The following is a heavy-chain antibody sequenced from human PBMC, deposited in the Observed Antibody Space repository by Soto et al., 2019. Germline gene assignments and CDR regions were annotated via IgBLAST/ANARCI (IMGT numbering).Heavy chain of an antibody. J-gene: IGHJ4*02. V-gene: IGHV4-30-4*01. CDR1: GGSISRGDYY. CDR2: IYYSGST. D-gene: IGHD6-6*01. Sequence: SETLSLTCTVSGGSISRGDYYWSWIRQPPGKGLEWIGYIYYSGSTYYNPSLKSRVTISVDTSKNQFSLKLSSVTAADTAVYYCARGSSSSFGYYFDYWGQGTLVTVSS. CDR3: ARGSSSSFGYYFDY.